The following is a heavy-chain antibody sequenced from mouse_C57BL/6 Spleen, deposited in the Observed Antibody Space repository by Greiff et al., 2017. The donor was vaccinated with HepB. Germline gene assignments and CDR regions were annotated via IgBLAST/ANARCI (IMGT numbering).Heavy chain of an antibody. CDR1: GYTFTDYN. CDR2: INPNNGGT. V-gene: IGHV1-22*01. Sequence: EVQLQQSGPELVKPGASVKMSCKASGYTFTDYNMHWVKQSHGKSLEWIGYINPNNGGTSYNQKFKGKATLTVNMSSSTAYMELRSLTSEDSAVYYCAREGVYYYGSSPAWFAYWGQGTLVTVSA. J-gene: IGHJ3*01. D-gene: IGHD1-1*01. CDR3: AREGVYYYGSSPAWFAY.